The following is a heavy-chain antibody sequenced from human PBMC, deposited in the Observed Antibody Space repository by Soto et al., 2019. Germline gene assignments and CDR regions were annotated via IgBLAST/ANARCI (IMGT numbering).Heavy chain of an antibody. Sequence: QVQLVQSGAEVKKPGSSVKVSCKASGGTFSSYAISWVRQAPGQGLEWMGGIIPIFGTANYAQKFQGRVTITADKSTSTAYMELRSLRSEDTAVYYCARDGIAVAGRMRGGENWGQGTLVTVSS. CDR3: ARDGIAVAGRMRGGEN. V-gene: IGHV1-69*06. CDR1: GGTFSSYA. D-gene: IGHD6-19*01. CDR2: IIPIFGTA. J-gene: IGHJ4*02.